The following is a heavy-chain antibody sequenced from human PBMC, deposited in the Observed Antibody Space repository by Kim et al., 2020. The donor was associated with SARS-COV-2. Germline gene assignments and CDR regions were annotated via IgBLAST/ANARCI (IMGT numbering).Heavy chain of an antibody. J-gene: IGHJ4*02. CDR3: ARGTDTSTYGGGY. D-gene: IGHD1-26*01. CDR2: INQDASEK. Sequence: GGSLRLSCAASGFTFSSYWMSWVRQAPGKGLEWVANINQDASEKFYVDSVKGRFTISRDNTKNSLFLQMSNLRADDTAVYYCARGTDTSTYGGGYWGQGILVTVSS. V-gene: IGHV3-7*03. CDR1: GFTFSSYW.